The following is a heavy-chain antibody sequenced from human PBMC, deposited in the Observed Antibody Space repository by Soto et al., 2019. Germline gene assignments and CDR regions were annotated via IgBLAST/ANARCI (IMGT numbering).Heavy chain of an antibody. Sequence: GASVKVSCKASGGTFSSYAISWVRQAPGQGLEWMGGIIPIFGTANYAQKFQGRVTMTRDTSTSTVYMELSSLRSEDTAVYYCARANCSSGYYYVAYWGQGTLVTVSS. V-gene: IGHV1-69*05. D-gene: IGHD3-22*01. J-gene: IGHJ4*02. CDR2: IIPIFGTA. CDR3: ARANCSSGYYYVAY. CDR1: GGTFSSYA.